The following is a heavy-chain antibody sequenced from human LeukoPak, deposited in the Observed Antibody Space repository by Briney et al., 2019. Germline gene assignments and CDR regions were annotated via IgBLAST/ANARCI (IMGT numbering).Heavy chain of an antibody. D-gene: IGHD5-18*01. CDR3: AKLGIDTAMVTGGLFDY. CDR2: ISYDGSNK. J-gene: IGHJ4*02. Sequence: GGSLRLSCAASGFTFSSYGMHWVRQAPGKGLERAAVISYDGSNKYYADSVKARFTISRDNSKNTLYLQMNSLRAEDTAVYYCAKLGIDTAMVTGGLFDYWGQGTLVTVSS. V-gene: IGHV3-30*18. CDR1: GFTFSSYG.